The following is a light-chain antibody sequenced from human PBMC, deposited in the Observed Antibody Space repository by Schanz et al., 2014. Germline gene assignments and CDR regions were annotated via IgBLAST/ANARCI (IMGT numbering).Light chain of an antibody. CDR3: QQYNSYSRT. CDR1: QSMGTW. J-gene: IGKJ1*01. Sequence: IHMTQSPSTLSASVGDRVTITCRASQSMGTWLAWYQQKPGKAPKLLIYDASNLEIGVPSRFSGSGSGTEFTLTISSLQPDDFATYYCQQYNSYSRTFGQGTKVEIK. CDR2: DAS. V-gene: IGKV1-5*01.